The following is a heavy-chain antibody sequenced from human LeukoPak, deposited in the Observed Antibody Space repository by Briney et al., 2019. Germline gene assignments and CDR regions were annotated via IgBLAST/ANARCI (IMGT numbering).Heavy chain of an antibody. Sequence: SETLSLTCTVSGGSISSSSYYWGWIRQPPGKGLEWIGSIYYSGSTNYNPSLKSRVTISVDKSKNQFSLKLSSVTAADTAVYYCARGQYDILTGYSASDYWGQGTLVTVSS. CDR2: IYYSGST. CDR1: GGSISSSSYY. J-gene: IGHJ4*02. D-gene: IGHD3-9*01. CDR3: ARGQYDILTGYSASDY. V-gene: IGHV4-39*07.